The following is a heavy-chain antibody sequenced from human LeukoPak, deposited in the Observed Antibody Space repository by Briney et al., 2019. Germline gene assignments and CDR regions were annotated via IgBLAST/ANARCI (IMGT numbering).Heavy chain of an antibody. V-gene: IGHV3-48*01. J-gene: IGHJ4*02. Sequence: GGSLRLSCAASGFTFSNSGMDWVRQAPGKGLEWVSYISSSSISIYYADSVKGRFTISRDNAKNSLFLQMNSLRAEDTAVYYCARGGAARPDYWGQGTLVTVSS. CDR1: GFTFSNSG. CDR2: ISSSSISI. D-gene: IGHD6-6*01. CDR3: ARGGAARPDY.